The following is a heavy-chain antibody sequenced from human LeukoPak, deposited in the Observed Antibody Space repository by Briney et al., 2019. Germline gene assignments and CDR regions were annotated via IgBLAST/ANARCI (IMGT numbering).Heavy chain of an antibody. CDR3: ARTTYYYDSSGPPPYYYYYYMDV. J-gene: IGHJ6*03. CDR2: ISSSSSYI. CDR1: GFSFSSYS. V-gene: IGHV3-21*01. Sequence: GGSLRLSCAASGFSFSSYSMNWVRQAPGKGLEWVSSISSSSSYIYYADSVKGRFTISRDNAKNSPYLQMNSLRAEDTAVYYCARTTYYYDSSGPPPYYYYYYMDVWGKGTTVTISS. D-gene: IGHD3-22*01.